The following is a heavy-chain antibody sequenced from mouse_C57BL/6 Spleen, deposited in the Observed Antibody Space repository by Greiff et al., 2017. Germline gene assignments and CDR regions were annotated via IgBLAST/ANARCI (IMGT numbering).Heavy chain of an antibody. J-gene: IGHJ1*03. V-gene: IGHV1-58*01. CDR2: IYIGNGYT. D-gene: IGHD1-1*01. CDR1: GYTFTSYG. CDR3: ARSENYYGSSYLYWYFDV. Sequence: VQLQQSGAELVRPGSSVKMSCKTSGYTFTSYGINWVKQRPGQGLEWIGYIYIGNGYTEYNEKFKGKATLTSDTSSSTAYMQLSSLTSEDSAIYFCARSENYYGSSYLYWYFDVWGTGTTVTVSS.